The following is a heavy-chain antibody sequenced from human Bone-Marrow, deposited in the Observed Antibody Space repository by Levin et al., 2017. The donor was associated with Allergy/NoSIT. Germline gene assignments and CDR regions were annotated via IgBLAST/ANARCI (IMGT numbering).Heavy chain of an antibody. CDR1: GGSISSYY. CDR2: IYYSGST. CDR3: ARDRLRFLEWPLNYYYYYGMDV. J-gene: IGHJ6*02. D-gene: IGHD3-3*01. Sequence: SETLSLTCTVSGGSISSYYWSWIRQPPGKGLEWIGYIYYSGSTNYNPSLKSRVTISVDTSKNQFSLKLSSVTAADTAVYYCARDRLRFLEWPLNYYYYYGMDVWGQGTTVTVSS. V-gene: IGHV4-59*01.